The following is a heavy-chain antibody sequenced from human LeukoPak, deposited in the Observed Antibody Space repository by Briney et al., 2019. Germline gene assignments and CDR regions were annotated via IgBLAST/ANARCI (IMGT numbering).Heavy chain of an antibody. Sequence: PGGSLRLSCAASGFTFSSYSMNWVRQAPGKGLEWVSSISGSGDYTYYADSVKGRFTISRDNSKNTLYLQMNSLRAEDTAVYYCAKRAENSSGYYLYYFDYWGQGTLVTVSS. CDR1: GFTFSSYS. J-gene: IGHJ4*02. V-gene: IGHV3-23*01. D-gene: IGHD3-22*01. CDR2: ISGSGDYT. CDR3: AKRAENSSGYYLYYFDY.